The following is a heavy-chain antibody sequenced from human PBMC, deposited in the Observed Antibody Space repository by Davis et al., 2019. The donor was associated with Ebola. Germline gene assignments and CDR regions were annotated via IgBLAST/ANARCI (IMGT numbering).Heavy chain of an antibody. CDR2: IKQDGSEK. CDR1: GFTFSSYW. CDR3: ARDRYYYGSHYGMDV. D-gene: IGHD3-10*01. Sequence: GESLKISCAASGFTFSSYWMRWVRQAPGKGLEWVANIKQDGSEKYYVDSVKGRFTISRDNAKNSLYLQMNSLRAEDTAVYYCARDRYYYGSHYGMDVWGQGTTVTVSS. J-gene: IGHJ6*02. V-gene: IGHV3-7*01.